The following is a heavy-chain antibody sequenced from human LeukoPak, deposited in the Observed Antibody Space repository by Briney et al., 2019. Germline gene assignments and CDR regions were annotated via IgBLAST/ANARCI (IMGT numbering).Heavy chain of an antibody. D-gene: IGHD5-12*01. CDR2: IRKDGSAQ. V-gene: IGHV3-7*01. J-gene: IGHJ4*02. Sequence: QAGGSLRLSCAASGFTFGSYSMNWVRQAPGKGLEWVANIRKDGSAQFYVDSVKGRFTVSRDNANKLLFLQMNSLGVEGTATYYCARWTSYSDTWALDSWGQGTLVTVSS. CDR3: ARWTSYSDTWALDS. CDR1: GFTFGSYS.